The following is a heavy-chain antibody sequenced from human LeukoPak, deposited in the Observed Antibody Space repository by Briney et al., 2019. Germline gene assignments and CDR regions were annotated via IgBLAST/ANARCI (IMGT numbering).Heavy chain of an antibody. CDR1: GGSVSSGSYY. V-gene: IGHV4-61*01. CDR2: IYYCGST. D-gene: IGHD1-26*01. Sequence: SETLSLTCTVSGGSVSSGSYYWSWIRQPPGKGLEWIGYIYYCGSTNYNPSLKSRVTISVDTSKNQFSLKLSSVTAADTAVYYCARSRAFNSGAFDPWGQGSLVTVSS. CDR3: ARSRAFNSGAFDP. J-gene: IGHJ5*02.